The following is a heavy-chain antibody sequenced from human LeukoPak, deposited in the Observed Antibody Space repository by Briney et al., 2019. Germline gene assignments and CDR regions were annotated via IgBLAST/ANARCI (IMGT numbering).Heavy chain of an antibody. CDR3: ARAVRGCSSTSCYKGSLQYYYYYMEV. Sequence: ASVKVSCKASGYTFTSYDINWVRQATGQGLEWMGWRNPNSGNTGYAHKIQGRVTMTRNTSISTAYMELSSLRSEDTAVYYCARAVRGCSSTSCYKGSLQYYYYYMEVCGKGATVTVSS. D-gene: IGHD2-2*01. CDR2: RNPNSGNT. CDR1: GYTFTSYD. V-gene: IGHV1-8*01. J-gene: IGHJ6*03.